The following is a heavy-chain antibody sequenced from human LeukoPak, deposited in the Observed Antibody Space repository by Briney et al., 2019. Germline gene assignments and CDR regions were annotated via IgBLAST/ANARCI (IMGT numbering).Heavy chain of an antibody. D-gene: IGHD3-3*01. Sequence: ASVKVSCKASGYTFTSYDINWVRQATGQGLEWMGWMNPNSGNTGYAQKFQGRVTMTRNTSISTAYMELSSLRSEDTAVYYCARVSLEGYDFWSGYYHRFDPWGQGTLVTVSS. CDR1: GYTFTSYD. V-gene: IGHV1-8*01. CDR2: MNPNSGNT. CDR3: ARVSLEGYDFWSGYYHRFDP. J-gene: IGHJ5*02.